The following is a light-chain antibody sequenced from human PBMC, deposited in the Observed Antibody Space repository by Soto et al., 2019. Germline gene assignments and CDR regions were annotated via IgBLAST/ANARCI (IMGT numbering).Light chain of an antibody. CDR1: TSNIGAPYD. J-gene: IGLJ3*02. Sequence: QSVLTQPPSVSGAPGQRVSISCTGSTSNIGAPYDVHWYQHLPGTAPKLLIYGDNNRPSGVPDRFSGSKSGTSASLAITRLQAEDEADYYCQSYDISLSGWVFGGGTKVTVL. CDR3: QSYDISLSGWV. CDR2: GDN. V-gene: IGLV1-40*01.